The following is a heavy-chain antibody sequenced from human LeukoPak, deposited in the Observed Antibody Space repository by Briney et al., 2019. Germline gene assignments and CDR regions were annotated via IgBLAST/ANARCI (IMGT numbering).Heavy chain of an antibody. CDR3: ARGRGSYGPGA. V-gene: IGHV3-48*04. D-gene: IGHD1-26*01. CDR2: IRSSSTTI. CDR1: GSTFSSYS. J-gene: IGHJ5*02. Sequence: PGGSLRLSCVASGSTFSSYSMNWVRQAPGKGLEWVSYIRSSSTTIYYADSVKGRFTISRDNAKNSLYLQMNSLRAEDTAVYYCARGRGSYGPGAWGQGTLVTVSS.